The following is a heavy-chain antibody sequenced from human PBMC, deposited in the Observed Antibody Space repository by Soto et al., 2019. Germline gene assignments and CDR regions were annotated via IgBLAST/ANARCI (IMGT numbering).Heavy chain of an antibody. CDR2: ISYSGSS. CDR3: ARAAPTAAVDY. D-gene: IGHD1-26*01. Sequence: SETLSVTCTVSGDSISRGYYWTWLRQHPGKGLQWIGYISYSGSSYYNPSLKSRVSISADTSKNQFSLKLTSVTAADTAVYYCARAAPTAAVDYWGRGSLVTVS. J-gene: IGHJ4*02. V-gene: IGHV4-31*03. CDR1: GDSISRGYY.